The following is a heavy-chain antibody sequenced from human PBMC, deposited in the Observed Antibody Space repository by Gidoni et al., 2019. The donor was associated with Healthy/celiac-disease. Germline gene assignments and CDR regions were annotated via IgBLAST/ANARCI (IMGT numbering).Heavy chain of an antibody. J-gene: IGHJ3*02. D-gene: IGHD3-3*01. CDR2: ISSSSKTK. CDR3: VRDTVSRSLEWSRTSAFDM. CDR1: GLLFSGYR. Sequence: EAQLVHSGGGLVQPGGSPRLSSAAPGLLFSGYRMNWVRQAPGKGMEWVSYISSSSKTKYYADSMKGRFTDSRDNAKNALYLQMNSLRDDDTAVYYCVRDTVSRSLEWSRTSAFDMWGRGTMVTVSS. V-gene: IGHV3-48*02.